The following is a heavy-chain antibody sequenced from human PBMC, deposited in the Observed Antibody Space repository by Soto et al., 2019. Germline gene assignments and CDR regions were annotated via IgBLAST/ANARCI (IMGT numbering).Heavy chain of an antibody. V-gene: IGHV3-74*01. CDR1: GFTLRDYW. CDR2: INSDGSST. J-gene: IGHJ4*02. D-gene: IGHD6-19*01. Sequence: GGSLRLSCAASGFTLRDYWMHWVRQAPGKGLVWVSRINSDGSSTTYADSVEGRFIISRDSAKNTLYLQMNSLRAEDTALYYCARDPAPSGWYDYWGQGTQVTVSS. CDR3: ARDPAPSGWYDY.